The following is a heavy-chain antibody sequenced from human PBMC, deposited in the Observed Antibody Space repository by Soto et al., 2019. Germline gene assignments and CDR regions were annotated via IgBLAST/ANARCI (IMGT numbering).Heavy chain of an antibody. J-gene: IGHJ5*02. V-gene: IGHV4-31*03. CDR1: GGSFSSCGYY. CDR2: IYYSGST. Sequence: QVQLQESGPGLVKPSQTLSLTCTVSGGSFSSCGYYWSWIRQHPGKGLEWIGYIYYSGSTYYNPSLKSRVTISVDTSKNQFSLKLSSVTAADTAVYYCARARYGGCYNWFYPWGQGTLVTVSS. CDR3: ARARYGGCYNWFYP. D-gene: IGHD1-26*01.